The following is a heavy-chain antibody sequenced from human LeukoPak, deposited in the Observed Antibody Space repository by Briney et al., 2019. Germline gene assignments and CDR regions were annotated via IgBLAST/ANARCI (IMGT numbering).Heavy chain of an antibody. V-gene: IGHV3-23*01. CDR3: ARVAGTKCFDY. D-gene: IGHD6-19*01. CDR2: IGSNGDNT. J-gene: IGHJ4*02. Sequence: GGSLRLSCAASGFTFSVYAMTWVRQAPGKGLEWVSAIGSNGDNTYYADSVKGRFTVSRDNSKNTLYLQMNSLRAEDTAIYYCARVAGTKCFDYWGQGTLVTVSS. CDR1: GFTFSVYA.